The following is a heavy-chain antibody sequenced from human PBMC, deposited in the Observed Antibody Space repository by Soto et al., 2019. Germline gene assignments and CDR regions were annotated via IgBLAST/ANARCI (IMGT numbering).Heavy chain of an antibody. V-gene: IGHV1-69*13. D-gene: IGHD2-15*01. J-gene: IGHJ6*02. Sequence: AVKVSCKDSGGTFRSYAISWVRQAPGQGLEWMGGIIPIFGTANYAQKFQGRVTITADESTSTAYMELSSLRSEDTAVYYCARDTPNHYGMDVWGQGTTVTVSS. CDR3: ARDTPNHYGMDV. CDR1: GGTFRSYA. CDR2: IIPIFGTA.